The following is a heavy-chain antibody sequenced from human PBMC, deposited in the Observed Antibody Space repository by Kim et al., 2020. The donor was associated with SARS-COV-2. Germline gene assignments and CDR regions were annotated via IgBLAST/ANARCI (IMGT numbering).Heavy chain of an antibody. Sequence: ASVKVSCKASGYTFTGYYMHWVRQAPGQGLEWMGRINPNSGGTNYAQKFQGRVTMTRDTSISTAYMELSRLRPDDTAVYYCARDSSIFGVVITPLSYYYGMDVWGQGTTVTVSS. J-gene: IGHJ6*02. D-gene: IGHD3-3*01. CDR1: GYTFTGYY. V-gene: IGHV1-2*06. CDR3: ARDSSIFGVVITPLSYYYGMDV. CDR2: INPNSGGT.